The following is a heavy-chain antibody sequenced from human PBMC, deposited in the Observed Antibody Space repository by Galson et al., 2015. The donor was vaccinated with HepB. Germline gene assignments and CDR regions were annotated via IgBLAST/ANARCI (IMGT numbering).Heavy chain of an antibody. CDR1: GGSVSSSSYY. D-gene: IGHD2-2*01. CDR3: ARAVAPGPGPFDH. Sequence: LSLTCTVSGGSVSSSSYYWSWIRQPPGKGLEWIGYIYFSGNTNYNPSLKSRVTIPLDTSKNQFSLKLRSVTAADTAVYYCARAVAPGPGPFDHWGQGTLVTVSS. J-gene: IGHJ4*02. CDR2: IYFSGNT. V-gene: IGHV4-61*01.